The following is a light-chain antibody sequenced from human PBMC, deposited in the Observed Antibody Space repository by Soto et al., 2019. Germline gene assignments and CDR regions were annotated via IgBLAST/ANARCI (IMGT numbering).Light chain of an antibody. CDR1: QSINSY. CDR3: QQSYSSPWT. Sequence: DIQMTQSPSSLSASVGDRVTITCRASQSINSYLNWYQQKPGKAPKFLIYAASSLHSGVPSRFSGSGSGTDFTLTSSSLQSEDCATYYCQQSYSSPWTFGQGTKVEI. V-gene: IGKV1-39*01. J-gene: IGKJ1*01. CDR2: AAS.